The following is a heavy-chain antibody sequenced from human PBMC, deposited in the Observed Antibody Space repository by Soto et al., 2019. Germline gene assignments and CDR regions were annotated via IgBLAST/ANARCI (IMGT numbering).Heavy chain of an antibody. CDR1: GFTFSTYD. CDR3: ATYSGTYRDY. J-gene: IGHJ4*02. CDR2: IASSSSYI. D-gene: IGHD1-26*01. Sequence: EVHLVESGGGLVKPGGSLRLSCAASGFTFSTYDMNWVRQAPGEGLEWVSSIASSSSYIFYADSVKGRFTISRDNAKNSLYLQMNSLRAEDTAVYYCATYSGTYRDYWGQGTLVTVSS. V-gene: IGHV3-21*01.